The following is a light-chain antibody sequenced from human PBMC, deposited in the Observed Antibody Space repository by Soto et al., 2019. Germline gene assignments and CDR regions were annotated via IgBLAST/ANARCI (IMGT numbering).Light chain of an antibody. CDR2: GAS. CDR1: QSVTSTY. Sequence: EIVLTQSPGTLSLSPVERATLSCRPSQSVTSTYLGWYQQKPGQAPSLLIYGASSRATGIPDRFSGSGSGTDFTLTISRLEPEDFAVYYCQQYVSPPITFGQGTRLEIK. J-gene: IGKJ5*01. V-gene: IGKV3-20*01. CDR3: QQYVSPPIT.